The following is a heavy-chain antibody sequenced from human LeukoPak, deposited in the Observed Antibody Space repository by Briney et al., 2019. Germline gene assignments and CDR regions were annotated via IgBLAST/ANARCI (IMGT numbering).Heavy chain of an antibody. D-gene: IGHD6-13*01. CDR1: SIXXXX. J-gene: IGHJ4*02. Sequence: SIXXXXWSWXXXXPGKGLEWIGYIYYSGSTNYNPSLESRVTISVDTSKNQFSLKLSSVTAADTAVYYCARESIAAAGIYDYWGQGTLVAVSS. CDR2: IYYSGST. CDR3: ARESIAAAGIYDY. V-gene: IGHV4-59*01.